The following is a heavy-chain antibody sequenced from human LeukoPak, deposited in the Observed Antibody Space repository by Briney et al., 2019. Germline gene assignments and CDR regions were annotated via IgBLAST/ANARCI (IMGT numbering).Heavy chain of an antibody. CDR2: IYYSGST. CDR3: ARADYSSTWSHDYYYMDV. CDR1: GGSISSYY. J-gene: IGHJ6*03. V-gene: IGHV4-59*08. D-gene: IGHD6-13*01. Sequence: SETLSLTCAVYGGSISSYYWSWIRQPPGKGLEWIGYIYYSGSTYYNPSLKSRVTISVDTSKNQFSLKLSSVTAADTAVYYCARADYSSTWSHDYYYMDVWGKGTTVTVSS.